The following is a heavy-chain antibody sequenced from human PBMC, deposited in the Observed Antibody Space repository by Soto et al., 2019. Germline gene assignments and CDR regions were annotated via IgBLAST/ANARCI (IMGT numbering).Heavy chain of an antibody. CDR1: GFTFTNSA. CDR3: AARGGRDYYMDV. V-gene: IGHV1-58*01. CDR2: IAVGSGNT. J-gene: IGHJ6*03. Sequence: QMQLVQSGPEVRKPGTSVRVSCKTSGFTFTNSALQWVRQARGQRLEWIGWIAVGSGNTNYAQKFHDRVTITRDMSTRTAYMELSGLRSDDTAVYYCAARGGRDYYMDVWGKGTTVTVSS. D-gene: IGHD2-15*01.